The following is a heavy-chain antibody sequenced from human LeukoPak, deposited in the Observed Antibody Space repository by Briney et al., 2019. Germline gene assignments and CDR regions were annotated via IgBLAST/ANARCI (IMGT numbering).Heavy chain of an antibody. J-gene: IGHJ4*02. CDR2: INNSGDRR. CDR1: GFIFSNYA. CDR3: ARGCYNFDY. Sequence: GGSLRLSCAASGFIFSNYAMSWVRQAPGEGLEWVSGINNSGDRRFYADSVKGRFTISRDNSKNTLYLQMNSLRAEDTAVYYCARGCYNFDYWGQGTRVTVSS. V-gene: IGHV3-23*01. D-gene: IGHD1-26*01.